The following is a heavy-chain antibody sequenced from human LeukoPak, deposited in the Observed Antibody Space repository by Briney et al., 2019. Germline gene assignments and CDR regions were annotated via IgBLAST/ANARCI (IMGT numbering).Heavy chain of an antibody. D-gene: IGHD2-15*01. J-gene: IGHJ4*02. CDR1: GFSFSSAD. CDR3: STVPSAREDY. Sequence: PGGSLRLSCAVSGFSFSSADMNWVRQAPGKGLEWIGRIKSKADGETTDYAAPVQGRFTISRAYSQNTLYLQMNSLNNEDSAVYYCSTVPSAREDYWDERTLVIVSS. CDR2: IKSKADGETT. V-gene: IGHV3-15*01.